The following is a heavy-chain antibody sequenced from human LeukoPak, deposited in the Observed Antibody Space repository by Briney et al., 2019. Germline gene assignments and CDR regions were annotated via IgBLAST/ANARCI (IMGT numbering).Heavy chain of an antibody. V-gene: IGHV3-23*01. J-gene: IGHJ4*02. CDR3: AKTQGFFDH. CDR2: ISDGGDTT. Sequence: GGSLRLSCAASGFTFSNNGMTWARQAPGKGMEWVTGISDGGDTTYDAGSVKGRFTVSRDNSKNILYLQMNSLRAEDTAIYYCAKTQGFFDHWGQGSLVTVSS. CDR1: GFTFSNNG.